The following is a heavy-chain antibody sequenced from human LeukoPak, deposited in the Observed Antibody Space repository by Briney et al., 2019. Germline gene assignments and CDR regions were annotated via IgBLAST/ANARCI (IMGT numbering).Heavy chain of an antibody. CDR2: IRFDETNK. CDR3: TKALGEMGPIDY. V-gene: IGHV3-30*02. D-gene: IGHD3-16*01. J-gene: IGHJ4*02. Sequence: HPGGSLRLSCAASGFTFSSYGMYWVRQAPGKGLDWVAFIRFDETNKYYADSVKGRFTISRDNSKKTLYLQMNSLRTEDTAVYYCTKALGEMGPIDYWGQGTLVTVSS. CDR1: GFTFSSYG.